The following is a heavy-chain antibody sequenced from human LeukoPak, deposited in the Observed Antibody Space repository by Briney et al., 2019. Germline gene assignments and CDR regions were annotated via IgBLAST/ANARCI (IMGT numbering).Heavy chain of an antibody. Sequence: NPSETLSLTCAVSGGSISSGGYSWSWIRQPPGKGLEWIGYIFYSGSTNYNPSLKSRVTISVDTSKNQFSLKLSSVTAADTAVYFCARVYYGRTYDYWYFDLWGRGTLVTVSS. V-gene: IGHV4-61*08. CDR2: IFYSGST. D-gene: IGHD3-10*01. CDR3: ARVYYGRTYDYWYFDL. CDR1: GGSISSGGYS. J-gene: IGHJ2*01.